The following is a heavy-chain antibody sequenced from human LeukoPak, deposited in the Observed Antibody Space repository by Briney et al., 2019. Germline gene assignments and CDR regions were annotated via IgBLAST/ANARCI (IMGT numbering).Heavy chain of an antibody. V-gene: IGHV5-51*01. D-gene: IGHD3-22*01. CDR1: GYIFTSYW. Sequence: GESLKISCKGSGYIFTSYWIGWVRQMPGKGLEWMGIIYPGDSDTRYSRSFQGQVTISADKSISTAYLQWSSLKASDTAMYYCARLKGYYDSSGSLFDYWGQGTLVTVSS. J-gene: IGHJ4*02. CDR2: IYPGDSDT. CDR3: ARLKGYYDSSGSLFDY.